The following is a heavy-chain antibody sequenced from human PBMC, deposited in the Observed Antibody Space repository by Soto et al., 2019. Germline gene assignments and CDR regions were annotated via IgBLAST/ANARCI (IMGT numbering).Heavy chain of an antibody. V-gene: IGHV1-69*13. Sequence: SVKVSCKASGGTFSSYAISWVRQDPGQGLEWMGGIIPIFGTANYAQKFQGRVTITADESTSTAYMELSSLRSEDTAVYYCARDAYSYGYIAVAGTVGLDVWGQGTTVTVSS. CDR2: IIPIFGTA. CDR1: GGTFSSYA. J-gene: IGHJ6*02. D-gene: IGHD6-19*01. CDR3: ARDAYSYGYIAVAGTVGLDV.